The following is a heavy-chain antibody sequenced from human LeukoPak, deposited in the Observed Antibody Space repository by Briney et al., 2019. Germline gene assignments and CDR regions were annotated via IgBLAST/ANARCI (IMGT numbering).Heavy chain of an antibody. CDR3: ARGEVLGYDLTAFDI. V-gene: IGHV1-18*01. D-gene: IGHD3-16*01. CDR2: ISAYNGNT. CDR1: GYTFTSYG. J-gene: IGHJ3*02. Sequence: ASVKVSCKASGYTFTSYGISWVRQAPGQGLEWMGWISAYNGNTNYAQKLQGRVTMTIDTSTSTAYMELRSLRSDDTAVYYCARGEVLGYDLTAFDIWGQGTMVTVSS.